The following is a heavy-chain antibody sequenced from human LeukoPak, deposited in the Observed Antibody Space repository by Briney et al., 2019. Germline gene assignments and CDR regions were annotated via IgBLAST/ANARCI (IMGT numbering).Heavy chain of an antibody. J-gene: IGHJ6*03. D-gene: IGHD2-2*01. CDR2: IRYDGSNK. CDR3: AKDFYDMNIPAAIDYYYYMDV. Sequence: GGSLRLSCAASGFTFSSYGMHWVRQAPGKGLEWVAFIRYDGSNKYYADSVKGRFTISRDNSKNTLYLQMNSLRAEDTAVCYCAKDFYDMNIPAAIDYYYYMDVWGKGTTVTVSS. V-gene: IGHV3-30*02. CDR1: GFTFSSYG.